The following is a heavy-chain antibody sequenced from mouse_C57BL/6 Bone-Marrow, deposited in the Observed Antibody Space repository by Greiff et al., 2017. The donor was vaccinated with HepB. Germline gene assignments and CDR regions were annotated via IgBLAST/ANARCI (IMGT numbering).Heavy chain of an antibody. Sequence: QVQLQQPGAELVRPGTSVKLSCKASGYTFTSYWMHWVKQRPGQGLEWIGVIDPSDSYTNYNQKFKGKATLTVDTSSSTAYMQLSSLTSEDSAVYYCLYYGSSHWYFDVWGTGTTVTVSS. CDR1: GYTFTSYW. J-gene: IGHJ1*03. CDR2: IDPSDSYT. CDR3: LYYGSSHWYFDV. D-gene: IGHD1-1*01. V-gene: IGHV1-59*01.